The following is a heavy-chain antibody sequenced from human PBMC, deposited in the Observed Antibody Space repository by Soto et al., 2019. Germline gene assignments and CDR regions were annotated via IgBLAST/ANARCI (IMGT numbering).Heavy chain of an antibody. Sequence: SETLSLTCTVSGASVSSGSYVWSWIRQPPGKELEWLGYIYYSGSTNYNPSHQGRVTISIDTSKNEFSLKLRSVTAADTAVYYCARGLSGWSQAHYFYGVDIWGQGTTVTVSS. J-gene: IGHJ6*01. CDR3: ARGLSGWSQAHYFYGVDI. V-gene: IGHV4-61*01. CDR2: IYYSGST. CDR1: GASVSSGSYV. D-gene: IGHD6-19*01.